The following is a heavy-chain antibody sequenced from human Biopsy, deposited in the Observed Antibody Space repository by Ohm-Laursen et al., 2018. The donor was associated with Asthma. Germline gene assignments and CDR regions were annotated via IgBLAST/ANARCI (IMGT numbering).Heavy chain of an antibody. CDR3: ARGLRQSNWFDP. J-gene: IGHJ5*02. CDR1: GYHFNTSD. CDR2: MNPKSGNT. V-gene: IGHV1-8*01. Sequence: ATVKISCKASGYHFNTSDINWVRQAPGQGLEWMGWMNPKSGNTGFAQKFKGRVSLTRDSSTTTAYMELRSLRSDDTALYFCARGLRQSNWFDPWGQGTLLTVFS. D-gene: IGHD6-19*01.